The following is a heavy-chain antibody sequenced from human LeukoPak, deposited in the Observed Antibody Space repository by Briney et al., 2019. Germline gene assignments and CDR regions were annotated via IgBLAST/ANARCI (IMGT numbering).Heavy chain of an antibody. J-gene: IGHJ4*02. D-gene: IGHD1-26*01. CDR3: ATSKYSGSY. CDR2: ISGSGGST. V-gene: IGHV3-23*01. CDR1: GFTFSSYG. Sequence: XGSLXLSCAASGFTFSSYGMSWVRQAPGKGLEWVSAISGSGGSTYYADSVKGRFTISRDNSKNTVDLKMNRLRAEDTGVYYCATSKYSGSYWGQGTLVTVSS.